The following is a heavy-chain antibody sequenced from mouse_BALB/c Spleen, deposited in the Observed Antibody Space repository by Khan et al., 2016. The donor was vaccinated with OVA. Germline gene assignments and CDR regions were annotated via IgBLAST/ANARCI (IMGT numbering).Heavy chain of an antibody. D-gene: IGHD1-1*01. CDR3: ARSEVLRFRFDY. CDR2: INAITGYT. CDR1: GYTFTSYW. V-gene: IGHV1-7*01. J-gene: IGHJ2*01. Sequence: QVQLQQSGAELAKPGASVKMSCKASGYTFTSYWMHWVKQRPGQGLEWIGYINAITGYTEYNQKFKDKATLTADKSSSTAYMQLSSLTSEDSAVYYWARSEVLRFRFDYWGQGTTLTVAA.